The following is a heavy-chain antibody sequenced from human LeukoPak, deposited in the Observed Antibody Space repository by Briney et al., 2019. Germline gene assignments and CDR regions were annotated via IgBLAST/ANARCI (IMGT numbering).Heavy chain of an antibody. CDR1: GFTFSSYA. CDR3: AREPEGYYYDSSGLDY. V-gene: IGHV3-30-3*01. D-gene: IGHD3-22*01. J-gene: IGHJ4*02. Sequence: GGSLRLSCAASGFTFSSYAMHWVRQAPGKGLEWVAVISYDGSNKYYADSVKGRFTISRDNSKNTLYLQMNSLRAEDTAVYYCAREPEGYYYDSSGLDYWGQGTLVTVSS. CDR2: ISYDGSNK.